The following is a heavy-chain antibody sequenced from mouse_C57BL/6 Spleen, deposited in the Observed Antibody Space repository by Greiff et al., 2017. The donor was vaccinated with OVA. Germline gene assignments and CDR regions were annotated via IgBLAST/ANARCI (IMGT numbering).Heavy chain of an antibody. D-gene: IGHD2-5*01. CDR3: AREGGTYYSNYRAMDY. J-gene: IGHJ4*01. V-gene: IGHV1-55*01. CDR1: GYTFTSYW. CDR2: IYPGSGST. Sequence: QVQLQQSGAELVKPGASVKMSCKASGYTFTSYWITWVKQRPGQGLEWIGDIYPGSGSTNYTEKFKSKATLTVDTSSSTAYMQLSSLTSEDSAVYYCAREGGTYYSNYRAMDYWGQGTSVTVSS.